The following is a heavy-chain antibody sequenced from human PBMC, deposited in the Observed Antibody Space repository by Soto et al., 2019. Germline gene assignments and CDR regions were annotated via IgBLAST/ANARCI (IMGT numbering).Heavy chain of an antibody. V-gene: IGHV3-72*01. CDR3: STTVITAPLFEY. J-gene: IGHJ4*02. CDR1: GFTFSGHY. D-gene: IGHD2-21*02. Sequence: EVQLVESGGGLVQPGGSLRLSCEGSGFTFSGHYMDWVRQAPGKGLEWLGRIRNKPNDHTTAYAAAVKGRFTISRDDSKNLVYLEMNSLKSEDTALYYCSTTVITAPLFEYWGQGTLVAVSS. CDR2: IRNKPNDHTT.